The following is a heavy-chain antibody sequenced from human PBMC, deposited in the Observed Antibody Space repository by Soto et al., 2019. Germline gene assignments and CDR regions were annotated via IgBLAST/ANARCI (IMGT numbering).Heavy chain of an antibody. CDR1: GYSFTSYW. J-gene: IGHJ6*02. D-gene: IGHD2-2*01. CDR2: IYPGDSDT. Sequence: PGEYLKISCKGSGYSFTSYWIGWVRQMPGKGLEWMGIIYPGDSDTRYSPSFQGQVTISADKSISTAYLQWSSLKASDTAMHYCATLGYCSSTSCQSYYYGMDVWGQGTTVTVSS. CDR3: ATLGYCSSTSCQSYYYGMDV. V-gene: IGHV5-51*01.